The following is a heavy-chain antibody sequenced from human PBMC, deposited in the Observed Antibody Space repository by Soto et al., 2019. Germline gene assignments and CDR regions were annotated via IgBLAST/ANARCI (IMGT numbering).Heavy chain of an antibody. CDR3: ARGKNPPSPWSQYDFGTPGDP. Sequence: SVKVSCKASGGTFSSYAISWVRQAPGQGLEWMGGIIPIFGTANYAQKFQGRVTMTRNTSISTAYMELSSLRSEDTAVYYCARGKNPPSPWSQYDFGTPGDPWG. CDR1: GGTFSSYA. V-gene: IGHV1-69*05. CDR2: IIPIFGTA. J-gene: IGHJ5*02. D-gene: IGHD3-3*01.